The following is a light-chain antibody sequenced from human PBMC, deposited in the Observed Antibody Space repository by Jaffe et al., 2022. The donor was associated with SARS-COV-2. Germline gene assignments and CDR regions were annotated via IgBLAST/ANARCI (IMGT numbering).Light chain of an antibody. CDR2: EGS. Sequence: QSALTQPASVSGSPGQSITISCTGTSSDIGIYNLVSWYQQHPGTAPKLMIYEGSKRPSGVSYRFSGSKSGNTASLTISGLQAGDEADYYCCSYAGRGTYVFGSGTKVTVL. CDR1: SSDIGIYNL. J-gene: IGLJ1*01. CDR3: CSYAGRGTYV. V-gene: IGLV2-23*01.